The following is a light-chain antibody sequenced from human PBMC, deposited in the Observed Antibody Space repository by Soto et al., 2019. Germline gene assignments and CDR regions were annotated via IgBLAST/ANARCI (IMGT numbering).Light chain of an antibody. CDR3: QQSYSTPPYP. Sequence: DIQMTQSPSSLSASVGDRVTITCRASQSISSYLTWYQQKPGKAPKLLIYAASSLQSGVPSRFSGSGSGTDFTLTISSLQPEDFATYYCQQSYSTPPYPFGQGTKLDIK. V-gene: IGKV1-39*01. CDR2: AAS. CDR1: QSISSY. J-gene: IGKJ2*01.